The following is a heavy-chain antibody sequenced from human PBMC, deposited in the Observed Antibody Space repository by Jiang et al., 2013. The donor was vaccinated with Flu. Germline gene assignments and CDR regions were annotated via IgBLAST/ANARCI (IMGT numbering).Heavy chain of an antibody. D-gene: IGHD3-10*01. CDR2: IWYDGSNK. Sequence: VQLLESGGGVVQPGRSLRLSCAASGFTFSSYGMHWVRQAPGKGLEWVAVIWYDGSNKYYADSVKGRFTISRDNSKNTLYLQMNSLRAEDTAVYYCAITDYYGSGSEDYWGQGTLVTVSS. V-gene: IGHV3-33*01. CDR3: AITDYYGSGSEDY. CDR1: GFTFSSYG. J-gene: IGHJ4*02.